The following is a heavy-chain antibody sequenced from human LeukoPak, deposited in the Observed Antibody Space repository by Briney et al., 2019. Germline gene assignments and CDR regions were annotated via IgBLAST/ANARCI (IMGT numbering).Heavy chain of an antibody. CDR3: ARDLSGFPYGFDI. Sequence: GGSLRLSCAASGFTFSNYWMNWVRQAPGKGLEWVANIKQDGSEKDYVDSVKGRFTISRDNAKNSLYLQMNSLRAEDTAVYYCARDLSGFPYGFDIWGQGTMVTVSS. J-gene: IGHJ3*02. CDR1: GFTFSNYW. D-gene: IGHD6-25*01. CDR2: IKQDGSEK. V-gene: IGHV3-7*01.